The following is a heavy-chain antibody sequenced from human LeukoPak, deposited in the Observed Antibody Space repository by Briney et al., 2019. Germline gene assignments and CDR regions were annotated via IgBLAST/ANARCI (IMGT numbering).Heavy chain of an antibody. V-gene: IGHV3-21*01. CDR1: GFTFNSYS. CDR2: ISGSNSYI. D-gene: IGHD3-10*01. Sequence: PGGSLRLSCAASGFTFNSYSMNWVRQAPGKGLEWVSSISGSNSYIYYADSVKGRFTISRDNAKNSPYLQMNSLRAEDTAVYYCARHSDSYTGSHYKAASDIWGQGTRVTVSS. CDR3: ARHSDSYTGSHYKAASDI. J-gene: IGHJ3*02.